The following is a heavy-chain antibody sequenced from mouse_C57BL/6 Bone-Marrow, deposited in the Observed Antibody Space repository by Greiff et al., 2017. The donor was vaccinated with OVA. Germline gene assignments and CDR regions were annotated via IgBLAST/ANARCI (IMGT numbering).Heavy chain of an antibody. CDR2: ISGGGGNT. D-gene: IGHD2-1*01. Sequence: DVQLVESGGGLVKPGGSLKLSCAASGFTFSSYTMSWVRQTPEKRLEWVATISGGGGNTYYPDSVKGRFTISRDNAKNTLYLQMSSLRSEDTALYYCARYGNCWRYFDYWGQGTTLTVSS. CDR3: ARYGNCWRYFDY. CDR1: GFTFSSYT. J-gene: IGHJ2*01. V-gene: IGHV5-9*01.